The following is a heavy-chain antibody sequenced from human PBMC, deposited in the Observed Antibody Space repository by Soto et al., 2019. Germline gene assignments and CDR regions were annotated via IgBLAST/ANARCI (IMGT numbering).Heavy chain of an antibody. CDR2: IQSGGTT. D-gene: IGHD1-1*01. CDR1: GFTVSSKY. V-gene: IGHV3-66*01. Sequence: GGSLRLSCAASGFTVSSKYMTWVRQAPGKGLEWVSLIQSGGTTYYADSVKGRFTISRDTSENTLHLQMDSLRAEDTAVYYCAKNTLEEYYMDVWGKGTTVTVSS. J-gene: IGHJ6*03. CDR3: AKNTLEEYYMDV.